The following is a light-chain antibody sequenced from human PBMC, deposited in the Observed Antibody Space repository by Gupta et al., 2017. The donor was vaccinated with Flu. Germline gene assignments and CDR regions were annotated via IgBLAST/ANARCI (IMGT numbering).Light chain of an antibody. CDR3: QVWDSSSDHVYV. CDR1: NIGDKS. Sequence: KEARITCGGNNIGDKSVHWFQQKPGQAPVLVVYDDSARSSGIPERFSGSNSGNTTTLTISRVEAGDEADYFCQVWDSSSDHVYVFGTGTKVTVL. V-gene: IGLV3-21*03. J-gene: IGLJ1*01. CDR2: DDS.